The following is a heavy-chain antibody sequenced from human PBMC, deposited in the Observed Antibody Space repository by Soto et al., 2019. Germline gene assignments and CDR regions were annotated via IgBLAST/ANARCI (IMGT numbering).Heavy chain of an antibody. Sequence: SETLSLTCAVSGGSISSYYWSWIRQPPGKGLEWIGYIYYSGSTNYNPSLKSRVTISVDTSKNQFSLKLSSVTAADTAVYYCASKFGELLADAFDIWGQGTMVTVSS. CDR3: ASKFGELLADAFDI. J-gene: IGHJ3*02. D-gene: IGHD3-10*01. CDR2: IYYSGST. CDR1: GGSISSYY. V-gene: IGHV4-59*01.